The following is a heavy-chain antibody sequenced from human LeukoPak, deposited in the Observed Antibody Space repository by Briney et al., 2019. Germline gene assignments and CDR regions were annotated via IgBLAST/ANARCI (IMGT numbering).Heavy chain of an antibody. CDR2: LYYSGST. D-gene: IGHD1-20*01. Sequence: SETLSLTCTVSGGSISSSSYYWGWIRQPPGKGLVWIGSLYYSGSTYYNPSLKSRVTISVDTSKNKFSLKVNSVTAADTTVYYCARHRSNWPSDAFDIWGQGTMVTVSS. CDR1: GGSISSSSYY. J-gene: IGHJ3*02. CDR3: ARHRSNWPSDAFDI. V-gene: IGHV4-39*01.